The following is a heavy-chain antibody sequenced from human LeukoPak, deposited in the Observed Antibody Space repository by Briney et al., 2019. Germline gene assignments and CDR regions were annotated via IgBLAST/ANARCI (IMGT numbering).Heavy chain of an antibody. V-gene: IGHV3-21*01. CDR3: AREGILCDILTGANGAFDI. J-gene: IGHJ3*02. Sequence: PGGSLRLSCAASGFTFSSYSMNWVRQAPGKGLEWVSSISSISSYIYYADSVKGRFTISRDNAKNSLYLQMNSLRAEDTAVYYCAREGILCDILTGANGAFDIWGQGTMVTVSS. CDR1: GFTFSSYS. D-gene: IGHD3-9*01. CDR2: ISSISSYI.